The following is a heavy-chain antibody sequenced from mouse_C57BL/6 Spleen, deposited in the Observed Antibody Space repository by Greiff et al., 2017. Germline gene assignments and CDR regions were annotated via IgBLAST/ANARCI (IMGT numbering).Heavy chain of an antibody. Sequence: VHVKQSGPELVKPGASVKIPCKASGYTFTDYNMDWVKQSHGKSLEWIGDINPNNGGTIYNQKFKGKATLTVDKSSSTAYMQLRSFTYEDTAVYYCARNYGYPFYAMDYWGKGTSVTVSS. J-gene: IGHJ4*01. V-gene: IGHV1-18*01. CDR1: GYTFTDYN. CDR3: ARNYGYPFYAMDY. CDR2: INPNNGGT. D-gene: IGHD2-2*01.